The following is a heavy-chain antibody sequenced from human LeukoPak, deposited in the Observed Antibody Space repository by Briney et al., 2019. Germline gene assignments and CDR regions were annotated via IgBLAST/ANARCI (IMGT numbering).Heavy chain of an antibody. D-gene: IGHD2-15*01. CDR2: INSDGSTT. CDR1: GFTFSSYW. V-gene: IGHV3-74*01. Sequence: GGSLRLSCAASGFTFSSYWMHWVRQPPGKGPVWVSRINSDGSTTNYADSVKGRFTISRDNAENTLYLQMNSLRVEDTAVYYCTRRVSATRWFDPWGQGTLVTVSS. CDR3: TRRVSATRWFDP. J-gene: IGHJ5*02.